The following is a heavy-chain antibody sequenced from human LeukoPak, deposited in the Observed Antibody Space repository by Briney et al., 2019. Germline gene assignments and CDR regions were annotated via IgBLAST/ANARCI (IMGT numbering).Heavy chain of an antibody. V-gene: IGHV1-69*05. CDR3: ASHFRSNHYYFYYMDV. Sequence: SVKVSCKASGGTFDRYAISWVRQAPGQGLEWMGGIAPIFGTPNYAQNFQGRVTITTDESTSTAYMELSSLRPDDTAVYYCASHFRSNHYYFYYMDVWGTGTTVTVSS. D-gene: IGHD3-16*02. CDR1: GGTFDRYA. CDR2: IAPIFGTP. J-gene: IGHJ6*03.